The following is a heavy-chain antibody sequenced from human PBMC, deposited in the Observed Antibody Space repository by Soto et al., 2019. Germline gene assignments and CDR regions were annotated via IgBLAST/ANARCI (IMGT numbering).Heavy chain of an antibody. Sequence: SETLSLTCTVSGGSISSYYWSWIRQPPGKGLEWIGYIYYSGSTNYNPSLKSRVTISVDTSKNQFSLKLSSVTAADTAVYYCARDRLIAARNYGMDVWGQGTMVTVSS. J-gene: IGHJ6*02. V-gene: IGHV4-59*01. CDR1: GGSISSYY. CDR2: IYYSGST. CDR3: ARDRLIAARNYGMDV. D-gene: IGHD6-6*01.